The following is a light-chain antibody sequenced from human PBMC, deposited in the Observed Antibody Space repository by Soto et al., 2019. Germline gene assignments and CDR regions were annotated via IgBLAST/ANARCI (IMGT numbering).Light chain of an antibody. Sequence: EIVLTQSPGTLSLSPGERATLSCRASQSVNLAWYQQKPGQAPRLLIYDASSRATGIPDRFSGSGSGTDFTLTISRLEPEDFAVYYCQQYIRSPLTFGGGTKVEI. CDR3: QQYIRSPLT. V-gene: IGKV3-20*01. J-gene: IGKJ4*01. CDR2: DAS. CDR1: QSVN.